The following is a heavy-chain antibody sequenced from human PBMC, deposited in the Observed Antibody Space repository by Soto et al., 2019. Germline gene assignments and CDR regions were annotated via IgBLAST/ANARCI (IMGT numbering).Heavy chain of an antibody. Sequence: SETLSLTCTVSGGSISSSSYYRGWIRQPPGKGLEWIGSIYYSGSTYYNPSLKSRVTISVDTSKNQFSLKLSSVTAADTAVYYCASPRNDCSGGSCYSGWFDPWGQGTLVTVSS. CDR3: ASPRNDCSGGSCYSGWFDP. D-gene: IGHD2-15*01. CDR1: GGSISSSSYY. V-gene: IGHV4-39*01. CDR2: IYYSGST. J-gene: IGHJ5*02.